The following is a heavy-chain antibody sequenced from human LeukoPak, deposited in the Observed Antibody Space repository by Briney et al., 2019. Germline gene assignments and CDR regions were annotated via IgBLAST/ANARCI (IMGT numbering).Heavy chain of an antibody. CDR3: TRRGGSGRAFDY. V-gene: IGHV4-39*01. CDR2: IYYTGST. D-gene: IGHD1-26*01. J-gene: IGHJ4*02. Sequence: SETLSLTCSVPGASISGGTYYWGWLRQPPGKGLEWIGSIYYTGSTYDNPSLKSRVTISVDTSKNQFSLKLSSVTAADTAVYYCTRRGGSGRAFDYWGQGTLVTVSS. CDR1: GASISGGTYY.